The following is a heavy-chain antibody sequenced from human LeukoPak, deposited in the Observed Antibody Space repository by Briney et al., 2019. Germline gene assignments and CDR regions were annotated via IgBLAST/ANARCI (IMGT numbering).Heavy chain of an antibody. V-gene: IGHV3-21*01. D-gene: IGHD2-15*01. CDR3: ARDRVGYCSGGSCYLPNYYYYYGMDV. CDR2: ISSSSYI. Sequence: GGSLRLSCAASGFTFSSYSMNWVRQAPGKGLEWVSSISSSSYIYYADSVKGRFTISRDIAKNSLYLQMNSLRAEDTAVYYCARDRVGYCSGGSCYLPNYYYYYGMDVWGQGTTVTVSS. CDR1: GFTFSSYS. J-gene: IGHJ6*02.